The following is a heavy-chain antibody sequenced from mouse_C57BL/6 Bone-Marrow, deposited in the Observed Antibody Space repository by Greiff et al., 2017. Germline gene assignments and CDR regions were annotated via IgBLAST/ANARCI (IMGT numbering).Heavy chain of an antibody. Sequence: EVQLVESGGGLVKPGGSLKLSCAASGFTFSSYAMSWVRQTPEKRLEWVATISDGGSYTYYPDNVKGRFTISRDNAKNNLYLQLSHLKSEDTAMYYCARDPTVVAGAMDDWGQGTSVTVSS. CDR2: ISDGGSYT. CDR1: GFTFSSYA. V-gene: IGHV5-4*01. D-gene: IGHD1-1*01. J-gene: IGHJ4*01. CDR3: ARDPTVVAGAMDD.